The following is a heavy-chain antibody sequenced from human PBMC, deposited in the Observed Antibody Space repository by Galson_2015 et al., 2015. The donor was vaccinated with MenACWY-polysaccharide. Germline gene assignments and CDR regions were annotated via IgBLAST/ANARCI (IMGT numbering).Heavy chain of an antibody. CDR1: GFTFSSYR. CDR2: ISSCGTI. V-gene: IGHV3-48*02. J-gene: IGHJ4*02. D-gene: IGHD1-26*01. CDR3: ARVLKGLVGATPDY. Sequence: SMRLSCEASGFTFSSYRMNWVRQGPGNGLEWVLYISSCGTIYYAGSVRGGFTITIDNAQTCLYLQMNSLRDDDTAVYYCARVLKGLVGATPDYWGQGTLVTVSS.